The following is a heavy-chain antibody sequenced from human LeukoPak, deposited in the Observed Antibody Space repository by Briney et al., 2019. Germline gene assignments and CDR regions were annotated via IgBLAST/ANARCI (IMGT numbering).Heavy chain of an antibody. CDR1: GFTFSSYA. CDR2: INTPGGNT. D-gene: IGHD2/OR15-2a*01. V-gene: IGHV3-23*01. CDR3: ARDKSTAYYYSDY. Sequence: GGSLRLSCAASGFTFSSYAMSWVRQAPGKGLEWVAAINTPGGNTYYADSVKGRFTISRDNSNNTLYLQMNSLRAEDTALYYCARDKSTAYYYSDYCGQGPLVTVSS. J-gene: IGHJ4*02.